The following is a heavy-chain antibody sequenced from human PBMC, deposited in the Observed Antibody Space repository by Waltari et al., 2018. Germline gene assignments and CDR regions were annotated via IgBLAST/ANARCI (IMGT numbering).Heavy chain of an antibody. J-gene: IGHJ4*02. V-gene: IGHV1-69*12. CDR1: GGTFSSYA. CDR2: IIPIFGTA. CDR3: ARAAGAKYYYDSSGYWDY. D-gene: IGHD3-22*01. Sequence: QVQLVQSGAEVKKPGSSVKVSCKASGGTFSSYAISWVRQAPGHGLEWMGGIIPIFGTANYAQKFQGRVTITADESTSTAYMELSSLRSEDTAVYYCARAAGAKYYYDSSGYWDYWGQGTLVTVSS.